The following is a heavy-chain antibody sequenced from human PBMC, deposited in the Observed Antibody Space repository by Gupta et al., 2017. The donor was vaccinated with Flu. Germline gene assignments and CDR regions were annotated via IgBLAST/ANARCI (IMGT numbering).Heavy chain of an antibody. J-gene: IGHJ4*02. D-gene: IGHD5-12*01. V-gene: IGHV4-59*01. CDR3: ARGPDSGFDGFDY. CDR1: GGSISSNY. CDR2: IYYSGTT. Sequence: QVQLQESGPGLVKPSETLSLICSVSGGSISSNYWSWIRQPPGKGLEWIGYIYYSGTTRYYPSLKGRVTISVDRSKNQFSLKLRSVTAADTVVYYCARGPDSGFDGFDYWGQGNLVTVSS.